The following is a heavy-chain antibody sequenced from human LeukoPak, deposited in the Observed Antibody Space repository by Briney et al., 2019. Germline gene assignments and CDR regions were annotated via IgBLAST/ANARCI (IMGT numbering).Heavy chain of an antibody. V-gene: IGHV4-34*01. CDR1: GGSFSGYY. J-gene: IGHJ4*02. D-gene: IGHD2-2*01. CDR3: ARSSTSDDYYFDY. Sequence: SETLSLTCAVYGGSFSGYYWSWIRQPPGKGLEWIGEINHSGSTNYNPSLESRVTISVDTSKNQFSLKLSSVTAADTAVYYCARSSTSDDYYFDYWGQGTLVTVSS. CDR2: INHSGST.